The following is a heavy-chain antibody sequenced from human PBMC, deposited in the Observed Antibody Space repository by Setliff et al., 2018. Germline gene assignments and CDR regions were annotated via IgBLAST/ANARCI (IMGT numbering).Heavy chain of an antibody. CDR3: TRGGERYHTVN. D-gene: IGHD2-2*01. V-gene: IGHV4-28*03. CDR2: IYHDGNP. J-gene: IGHJ4*02. CDR1: GVSVNSLTW. Sequence: SETLSLTCAVSGVSVNSLTWWSWVRQTPGKGLEWIGFIYHDGNPQFNPSVNYNPSLKSRVTMSIDKSKNQFSLNLRSVTAADTAVYYCTRGGERYHTVNWGQGTLVTVSS.